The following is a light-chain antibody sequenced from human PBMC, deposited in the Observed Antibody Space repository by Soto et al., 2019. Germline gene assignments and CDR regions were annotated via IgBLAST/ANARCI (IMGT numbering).Light chain of an antibody. V-gene: IGKV3-15*01. Sequence: EIVMTQSPATLSVSPGERATLSCRASQSVSSNLAWYQQKPGQAPRLLIYGASTRATGIPARFSGSGSGTEFTLTISSLQSEDFAVYYCQQYNNWPPMTFGQGTKVHIK. CDR1: QSVSSN. CDR2: GAS. J-gene: IGKJ1*01. CDR3: QQYNNWPPMT.